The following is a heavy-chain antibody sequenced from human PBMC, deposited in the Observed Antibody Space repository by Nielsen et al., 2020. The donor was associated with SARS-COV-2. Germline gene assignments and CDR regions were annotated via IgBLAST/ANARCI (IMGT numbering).Heavy chain of an antibody. V-gene: IGHV1-69*13. J-gene: IGHJ4*02. D-gene: IGHD3-10*01. Sequence: SVKVSCKASGGTFSSYAINWVRQAPGQGLEWMGGIIPVSDITTYAQKFQGRVTMTAEDSTRTAYMELTSLRSDDTAVYYCARGCGVFGISYGSGCYYFDYWGQGTLVTVSS. CDR3: ARGCGVFGISYGSGCYYFDY. CDR1: GGTFSSYA. CDR2: IIPVSDIT.